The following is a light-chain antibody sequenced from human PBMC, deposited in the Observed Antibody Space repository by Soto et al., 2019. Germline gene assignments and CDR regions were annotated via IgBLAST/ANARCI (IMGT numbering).Light chain of an antibody. CDR2: DND. CDR3: VTWDRRLSVVL. V-gene: IGLV1-51*01. J-gene: IGLJ2*01. CDR1: NSNVGNDY. Sequence: QSVLTQPPSVSAAPGQKVTISSSGSNSNVGNDYVSWYQQVPGTAPKLLIYDNDKRLSGIPDRFSGSKSGTSATLAITGLQTGDEADYYCVTWDRRLSVVLFGGGTKLTVL.